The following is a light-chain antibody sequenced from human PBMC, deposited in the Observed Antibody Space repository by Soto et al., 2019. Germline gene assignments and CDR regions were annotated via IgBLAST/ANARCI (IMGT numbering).Light chain of an antibody. CDR1: QSISTW. V-gene: IGKV1-5*01. J-gene: IGKJ1*01. CDR3: QQYNSYST. Sequence: DIQMTQSPSSQSASVRDRVTITCRASQSISTWLAWYQQKPGKAPKLLIYDASSLESGVPSRFSGSGSGTEFTLTISSLQPEDFASYYCQQYNSYSTFGQGTKVDIK. CDR2: DAS.